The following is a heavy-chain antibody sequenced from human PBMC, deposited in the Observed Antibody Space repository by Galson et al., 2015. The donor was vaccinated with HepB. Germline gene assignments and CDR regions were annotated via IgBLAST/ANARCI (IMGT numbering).Heavy chain of an antibody. CDR1: GGTFSSYT. CDR2: IIPILGIA. V-gene: IGHV1-69*02. CDR3: ASGPIVGAPPPGY. J-gene: IGHJ4*02. D-gene: IGHD1-26*01. Sequence: SVKVSCKASGGTFSSYTISWVRQAPGQGLEWMGRIIPILGIANYAQKFQGRVTITADKSTSTAYMELSSLKSEDTAVYYCASGPIVGAPPPGYWGQGNLVTVSS.